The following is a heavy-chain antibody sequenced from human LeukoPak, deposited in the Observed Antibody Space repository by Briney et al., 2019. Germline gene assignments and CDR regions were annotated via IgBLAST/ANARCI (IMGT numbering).Heavy chain of an antibody. Sequence: SETLSLTCTVSGGSISSYYWSWIRQPPGKGLEWIGYIYYSGSTNYNPSLKSRVTISVDTSKNQFSLKLSSVTVADTAVYYCARYCRITSCYSHDAFDIWGQGTMVTVSS. CDR2: IYYSGST. CDR3: ARYCRITSCYSHDAFDI. J-gene: IGHJ3*02. CDR1: GGSISSYY. D-gene: IGHD2-2*01. V-gene: IGHV4-59*12.